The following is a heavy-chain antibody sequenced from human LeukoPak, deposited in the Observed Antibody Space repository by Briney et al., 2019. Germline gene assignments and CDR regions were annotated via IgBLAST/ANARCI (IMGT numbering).Heavy chain of an antibody. CDR1: GFTFSSYS. J-gene: IGHJ4*02. Sequence: GGSLRLSCAASGFTFSSYSMNWVRQAPGKGLEWVSSISSSYIYYADSVKGRFTISRDNAKNSLYLQMNSLRAEDTAVYYCARDLGDSSGWYFDYWGQGTLVTVSS. V-gene: IGHV3-21*01. CDR2: ISSSYI. CDR3: ARDLGDSSGWYFDY. D-gene: IGHD6-19*01.